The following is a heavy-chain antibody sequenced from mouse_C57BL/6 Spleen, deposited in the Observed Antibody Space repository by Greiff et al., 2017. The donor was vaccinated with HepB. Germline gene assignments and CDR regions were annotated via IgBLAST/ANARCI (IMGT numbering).Heavy chain of an antibody. V-gene: IGHV5-9*01. CDR3: ARHETAQATWAY. D-gene: IGHD3-2*02. J-gene: IGHJ3*01. CDR2: ISGGGGNT. Sequence: EVKLMESGGGLVKPGGSLKLSCAASGFTFSSYTMSWVRQTPEKRLEWVATISGGGGNTYYPDSVKGRFTISRDNAKNTLYLQMSSLRSEDTALYYCARHETAQATWAYWGQGTLVTVSA. CDR1: GFTFSSYT.